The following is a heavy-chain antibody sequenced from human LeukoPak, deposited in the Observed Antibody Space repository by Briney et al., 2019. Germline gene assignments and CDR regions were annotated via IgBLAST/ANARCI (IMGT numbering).Heavy chain of an antibody. Sequence: PGGSLRLSCAASGFTFRTYVMHWVRQAPGKGLEWVALISDDGTKKYYGESVKGRFTISRDNSMHTVHLQMNSLRVEDTAVYYCARGLYGDYGYYFDSWGQGTQATVSS. V-gene: IGHV3-30*04. CDR2: ISDDGTKK. CDR3: ARGLYGDYGYYFDS. D-gene: IGHD4-17*01. J-gene: IGHJ4*02. CDR1: GFTFRTYV.